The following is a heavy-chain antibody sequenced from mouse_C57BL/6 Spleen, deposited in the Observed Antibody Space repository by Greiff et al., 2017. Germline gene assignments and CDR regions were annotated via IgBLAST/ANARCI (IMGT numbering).Heavy chain of an antibody. Sequence: VKLVESGPGLVQPSQSLSITCTVSGFSLTSYGVHWVRQSPGKGLEWLGVIWSGGRTDYNAAFISRLSISKDNSKSQVFFKMNSLRADDTAIYYGARSTYYSKEEYYAMDYWGQGTSVTVSS. V-gene: IGHV2-2*01. J-gene: IGHJ4*01. D-gene: IGHD2-5*01. CDR3: ARSTYYSKEEYYAMDY. CDR2: IWSGGRT. CDR1: GFSLTSYG.